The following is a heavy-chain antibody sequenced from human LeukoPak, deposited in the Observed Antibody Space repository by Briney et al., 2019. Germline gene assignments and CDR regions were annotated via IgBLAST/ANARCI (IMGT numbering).Heavy chain of an antibody. CDR2: IDSDGSST. Sequence: GGSLRLSCAASGFTFSSYWMHWVRQAPGKGLVWVSRIDSDGSSTIYADSAKGRFTISRDNAKNTLYLQMNSLRAEDTALYYCARGYGSGSYLYWGQGTLVSVSS. J-gene: IGHJ4*02. D-gene: IGHD3-10*01. CDR3: ARGYGSGSYLY. V-gene: IGHV3-74*01. CDR1: GFTFSSYW.